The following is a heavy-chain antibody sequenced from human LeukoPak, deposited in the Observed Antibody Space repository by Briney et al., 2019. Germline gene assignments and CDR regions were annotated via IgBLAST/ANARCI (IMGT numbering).Heavy chain of an antibody. CDR3: ARGSDGSGSYPPYYYYYMDV. J-gene: IGHJ6*03. CDR1: GYTFTSYD. Sequence: ASVKVSCKASGYTFTSYDINWVRQATGQGLEWMGWMNPNSGNTGYAQKFQGRVTMTRNTSISTAYMELSSLRSEDTAVYYCARGSDGSGSYPPYYYYYMDVWGKGTTVTVSS. V-gene: IGHV1-8*01. CDR2: MNPNSGNT. D-gene: IGHD3-10*01.